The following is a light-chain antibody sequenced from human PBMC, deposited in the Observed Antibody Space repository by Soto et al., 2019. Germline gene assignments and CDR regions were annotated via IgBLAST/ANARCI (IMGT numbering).Light chain of an antibody. CDR3: QKYYSTPFT. CDR2: WAS. Sequence: DIVMTQSPDSLAVSLGERATINCKSSQSVLYSSNNKNYLAWYQQKPGQPPKLLIYWASTLESGVPDRFSGSGSGTDFTLTISSLQAEDVEVYYCQKYYSTPFTFGPGTKVDIK. J-gene: IGKJ3*01. V-gene: IGKV4-1*01. CDR1: QSVLYSSNNKNY.